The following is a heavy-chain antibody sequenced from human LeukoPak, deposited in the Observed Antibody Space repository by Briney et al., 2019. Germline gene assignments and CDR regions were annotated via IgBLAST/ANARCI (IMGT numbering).Heavy chain of an antibody. V-gene: IGHV3-30*06. CDR2: ISYDGSNK. J-gene: IGHJ6*02. CDR1: GFTFSSYG. CDR3: ARDYRIAVAGIYYYVMDV. Sequence: GGSLRLSCAASGFTFSSYGMHWIRQAPGKGLEWVALISYDGSNKYYADSVKGRFTISRDNSNNTLYLQMNSLRAEDTAVFYCARDYRIAVAGIYYYVMDVWGQGTTVAVSS. D-gene: IGHD6-19*01.